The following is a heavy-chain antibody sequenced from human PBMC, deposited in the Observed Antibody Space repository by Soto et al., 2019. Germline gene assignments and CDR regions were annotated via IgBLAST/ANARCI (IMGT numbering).Heavy chain of an antibody. CDR1: GYTFTDYF. Sequence: QVQLVQSGAEVKKPGASVKVSCKASGYTFTDYFIHWVRQAPGQGLAWMGWFNPNTGGRNSAQKFQGRVTMAGDTSISTAFMELTSLRSDDTAVYFCAREVPPSEGSGRNWFDPWGQGTLVTVSS. J-gene: IGHJ5*02. CDR3: AREVPPSEGSGRNWFDP. V-gene: IGHV1-2*02. D-gene: IGHD6-19*01. CDR2: FNPNTGGR.